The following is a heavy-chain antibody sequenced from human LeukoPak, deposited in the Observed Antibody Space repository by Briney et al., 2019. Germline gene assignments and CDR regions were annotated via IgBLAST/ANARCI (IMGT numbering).Heavy chain of an antibody. V-gene: IGHV1-3*01. CDR3: ARGEQLLLPYYFDY. CDR1: GYTFTSYA. CDR2: INAGNGNT. J-gene: IGHJ4*02. D-gene: IGHD6-13*01. Sequence: ALVKVSCKASGYTFTSYAMHWVRQAPGQRLEWMGWINAGNGNTKYSQKFQGRVTITRDTSASTAYMELSSLRSEDTAVYYCARGEQLLLPYYFDYWGQGTLVTVSS.